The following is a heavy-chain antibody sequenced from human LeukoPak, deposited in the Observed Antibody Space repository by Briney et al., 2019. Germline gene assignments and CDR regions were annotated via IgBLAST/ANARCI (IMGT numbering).Heavy chain of an antibody. CDR3: ARDGTAAGLYFDL. CDR2: IRQDGSEK. CDR1: GFTFTNYW. V-gene: IGHV3-7*01. D-gene: IGHD6-13*01. J-gene: IGHJ4*01. Sequence: GGSLRLSCEVSGFTFTNYWMNWVRQAPGKGPEWVASIRQDGSEKTYVDSVKGRFTISRDNTKNSLSLQLNGLRAEDTAVYYCARDGTAAGLYFDLWGQGTLVTVSS.